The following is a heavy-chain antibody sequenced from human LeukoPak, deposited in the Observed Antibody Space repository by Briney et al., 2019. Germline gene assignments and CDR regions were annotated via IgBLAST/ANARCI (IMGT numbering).Heavy chain of an antibody. J-gene: IGHJ4*02. CDR3: AKDHTGGIPWD. D-gene: IGHD3-16*01. V-gene: IGHV3-23*01. CDR1: GFTFSTYA. Sequence: GGSLRLSCAASGFTFSTYAMSWVRQPPGKGLEWVSAISGSGDNTYYADSVKGRFTISRDNSKNTLYLQMNCLRVEYTAIYYCAKDHTGGIPWDWGQGTLVTVSS. CDR2: ISGSGDNT.